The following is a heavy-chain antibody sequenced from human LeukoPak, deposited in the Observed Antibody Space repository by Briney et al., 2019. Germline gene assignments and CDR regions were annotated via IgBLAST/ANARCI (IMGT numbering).Heavy chain of an antibody. V-gene: IGHV3-53*01. CDR1: GLTFISDY. J-gene: IGHJ3*02. CDR2: IYSGGST. D-gene: IGHD2-21*02. CDR3: ARGGGAYCGDDCSRTFDI. Sequence: GGSLRLSCAASGLTFISDYMSWVRQAPGKGLEWVSVIYSGGSTYYADSVKGRFTISRDNSKNTLYLQMNSLRAEDTAVYYCARGGGAYCGDDCSRTFDIWGQGTMVTVSS.